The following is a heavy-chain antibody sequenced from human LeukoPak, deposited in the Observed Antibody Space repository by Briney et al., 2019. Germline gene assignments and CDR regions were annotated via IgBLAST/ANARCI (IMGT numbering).Heavy chain of an antibody. CDR2: IHYSGST. CDR1: GGSISGYY. J-gene: IGHJ4*02. Sequence: SETLSLTYTVSGGSISGYYWSWIRQPPGKGLEWIGYIHYSGSTNYNPSLKSRVTMSVDTSKNQFSLKQSSVTAADTAVYYCARIYSSLLDYWGQGTLVTVSS. V-gene: IGHV4-59*01. D-gene: IGHD6-13*01. CDR3: ARIYSSLLDY.